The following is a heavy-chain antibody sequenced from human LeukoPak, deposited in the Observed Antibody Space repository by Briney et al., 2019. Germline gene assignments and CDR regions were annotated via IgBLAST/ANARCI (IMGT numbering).Heavy chain of an antibody. D-gene: IGHD3-10*02. CDR3: AKDLNVGRYYYYGMDV. CDR1: GFTFSSCG. V-gene: IGHV3-30*18. CDR2: ISYDGGNK. Sequence: PGGSLRLSCAASGFTFSSCGMHWVRQTPGKGLEWVAVISYDGGNKYYADSVKGRFTISRDNSKNTLYLQMNSLRPEDTAVYYCAKDLNVGRYYYYGMDVWGQGTTVTVSS. J-gene: IGHJ6*02.